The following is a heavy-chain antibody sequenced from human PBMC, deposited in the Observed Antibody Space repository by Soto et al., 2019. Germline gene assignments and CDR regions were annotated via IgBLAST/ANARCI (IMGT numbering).Heavy chain of an antibody. J-gene: IGHJ4*02. CDR2: ISGSGGST. Sequence: EVQLLESGGGLVQPGGSLRLSCAASGFTFSSYAMSWVRQAPGKGLEWVSAISGSGGSTYYADSVKGRFTISRDNSKNTAYPQKNSLRAEDTAVYYCAKGRRRFLEWFLGAFDYWGQGTLVTVSS. D-gene: IGHD3-3*01. CDR3: AKGRRRFLEWFLGAFDY. CDR1: GFTFSSYA. V-gene: IGHV3-23*01.